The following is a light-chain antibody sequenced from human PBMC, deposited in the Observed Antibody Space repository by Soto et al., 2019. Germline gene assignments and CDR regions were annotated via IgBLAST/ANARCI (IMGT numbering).Light chain of an antibody. CDR2: WAS. CDR1: QSVLYSSNNKNY. V-gene: IGKV4-1*01. J-gene: IGKJ1*01. CDR3: PEYNSTPCT. Sequence: DIVMTQSPDSLAVSLGERATINCKSSQSVLYSSNNKNYLAWYQQKPGQPPKLLIYWASTRESGVPDRFSGSGSRTDFTLTISSLHAEEVALYYCPEYNSTPCTFSQGTNVDIK.